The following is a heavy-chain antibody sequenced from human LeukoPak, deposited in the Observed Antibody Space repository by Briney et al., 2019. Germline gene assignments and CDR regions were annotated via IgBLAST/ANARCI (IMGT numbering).Heavy chain of an antibody. CDR1: GFTFSSYE. J-gene: IGHJ5*02. D-gene: IGHD6-19*01. V-gene: IGHV3-48*03. CDR2: ISSSGTTI. Sequence: PGGSLRLSCAASGFTFSSYEMNWVRQAPGKGLEWVSYISSSGTTIYYADSVKGRFTISRDNNKNSLHLQMNSLRVEDTAIYYCARDSSGWYHWFDPWGQGTLVTVSS. CDR3: ARDSSGWYHWFDP.